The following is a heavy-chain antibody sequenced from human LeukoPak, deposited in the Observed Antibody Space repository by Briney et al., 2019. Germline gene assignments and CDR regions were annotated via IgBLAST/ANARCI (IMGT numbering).Heavy chain of an antibody. CDR2: NNHSGST. Sequence: SETLSLTCVVYGGTFRGYYWNWIRQSPGKGLEWIGENNHSGSTTYNPAFKSRVTISVDTSRRQFSLKLNSLAAADTALYFCARSLLWPTGAFDIWGQGTMATVSS. CDR3: ARSLLWPTGAFDI. J-gene: IGHJ3*02. D-gene: IGHD2/OR15-2a*01. V-gene: IGHV4-34*01. CDR1: GGTFRGYY.